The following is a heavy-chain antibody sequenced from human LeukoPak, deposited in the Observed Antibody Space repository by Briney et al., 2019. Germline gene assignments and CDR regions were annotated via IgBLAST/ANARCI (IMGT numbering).Heavy chain of an antibody. D-gene: IGHD6-13*01. Sequence: PGRSLRLSCAASGFTFDDYAMHWVRQAPGKGLGWVSGISWNSGSIGYADSVKGRFTISRDNAKNSLYLQMNSLRAEDTALYYCAKDGEAYSSSWYDWFDPWGQGTLVTVSS. V-gene: IGHV3-9*01. J-gene: IGHJ5*02. CDR2: ISWNSGSI. CDR3: AKDGEAYSSSWYDWFDP. CDR1: GFTFDDYA.